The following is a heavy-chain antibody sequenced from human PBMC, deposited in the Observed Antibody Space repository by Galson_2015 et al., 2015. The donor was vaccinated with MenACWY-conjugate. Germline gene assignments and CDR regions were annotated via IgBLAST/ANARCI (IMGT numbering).Heavy chain of an antibody. D-gene: IGHD2-15*01. J-gene: IGHJ3*02. CDR1: GFSLSTSGMC. CDR3: ARTPRGTLGADAFDI. V-gene: IGHV2-70*01. Sequence: PALVKPTQTLTLTCTFSGFSLSTSGMCVSWIRQPPGRALEWLALIDWDDDKYYSTSLKTRLTISKDTSKNQVVLTMTNMDPVDTATYYCARTPRGTLGADAFDIWGQGTMVTVSS. CDR2: IDWDDDK.